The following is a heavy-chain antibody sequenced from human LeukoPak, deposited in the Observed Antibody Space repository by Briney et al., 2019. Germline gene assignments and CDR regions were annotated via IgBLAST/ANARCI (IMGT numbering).Heavy chain of an antibody. J-gene: IGHJ4*02. CDR2: IYYSGST. D-gene: IGHD5-18*01. V-gene: IGHV4-39*01. CDR3: ARHTTYGYSYGYDY. Sequence: SQTLSLTCAVSGGSISSSSYYWGWIRQPPGKGLEWIGSIYYSGSTYYNPSLKSRVTISVDTSKNQFSLKLSSVTAADTAVYYCARHTTYGYSYGYDYWGQGTLVTVSS. CDR1: GGSISSSSYY.